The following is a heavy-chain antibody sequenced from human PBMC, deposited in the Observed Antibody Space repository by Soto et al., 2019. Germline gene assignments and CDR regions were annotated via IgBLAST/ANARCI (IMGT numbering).Heavy chain of an antibody. Sequence: QVQLVQSGAEVKKPGSSVKVSCKASGGTFSSYAISWVRQAPGQGLEWMGGIIPIFGTANYAQKFQGRVTITADESTSTAYMELSSLRSEDTAVYYCVRGERKDIVVVPAARGFDYWGQGTLVTVSS. V-gene: IGHV1-69*01. J-gene: IGHJ4*02. CDR3: VRGERKDIVVVPAARGFDY. CDR2: IIPIFGTA. D-gene: IGHD2-2*01. CDR1: GGTFSSYA.